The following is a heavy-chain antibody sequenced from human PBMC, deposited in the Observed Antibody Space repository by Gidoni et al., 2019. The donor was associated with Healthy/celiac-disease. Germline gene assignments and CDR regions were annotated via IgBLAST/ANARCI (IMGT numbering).Heavy chain of an antibody. Sequence: QVQLVESGGGVVQPRRSLRLSCAASGFTFSSYGMHWVRQAPGKGLEWVAVIWYDGSNKCYADSVKGRFTISRDNSKNTLYLQMNSLRAEDTAVYYCARDWLPIVVVPAAPFDPWGQGTLVTVSS. CDR1: GFTFSSYG. D-gene: IGHD2-2*01. CDR3: ARDWLPIVVVPAAPFDP. J-gene: IGHJ5*02. CDR2: IWYDGSNK. V-gene: IGHV3-33*01.